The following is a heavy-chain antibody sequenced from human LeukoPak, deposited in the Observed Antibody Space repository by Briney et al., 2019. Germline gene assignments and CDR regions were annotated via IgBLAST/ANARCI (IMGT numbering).Heavy chain of an antibody. CDR2: IKSKPDGGAI. CDR3: SSGTLNRDSLGY. V-gene: IGHV3-15*01. Sequence: PGGSLRLSCAASGFTFSNAWMSWVRQAPGKGLEWVGRIKSKPDGGAIDYAAPVKGRFTISRDESQNTVSLHMNSLKTEDTAVYYCSSGTLNRDSLGYWGQGTLVTVSS. D-gene: IGHD1/OR15-1a*01. J-gene: IGHJ4*02. CDR1: GFTFSNAW.